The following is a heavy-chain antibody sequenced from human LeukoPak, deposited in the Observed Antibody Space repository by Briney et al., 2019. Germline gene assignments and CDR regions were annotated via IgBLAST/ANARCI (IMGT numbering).Heavy chain of an antibody. Sequence: ASVNVSCKVSGYTLTELSMHWVRQAAGKGREGMGGFDPEDGEPISAQKFQGRVTMTEDTSTHTAYLELRSLRSDDTAVYYCATAALSGHLTFDHWGQGTLVTVST. V-gene: IGHV1-24*01. CDR1: GYTLTELS. CDR3: ATAALSGHLTFDH. J-gene: IGHJ4*02. D-gene: IGHD2-15*01. CDR2: FDPEDGEP.